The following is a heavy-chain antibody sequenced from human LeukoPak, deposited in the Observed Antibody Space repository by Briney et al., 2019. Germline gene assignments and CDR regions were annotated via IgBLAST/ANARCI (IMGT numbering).Heavy chain of an antibody. V-gene: IGHV3-21*01. J-gene: IGHJ4*02. CDR1: GFTFSSYS. CDR3: ARDGSEMVTKAYDY. Sequence: PGGSLRLSCAASGFTFSSYSMNWVRQAPGKGLEWVSSISSSSSYIYYADSVKGRFTISRDNAKNSLYLQMNSLRAEDTAVYYCARDGSEMVTKAYDYWGQGTLVTVSS. D-gene: IGHD5-24*01. CDR2: ISSSSSYI.